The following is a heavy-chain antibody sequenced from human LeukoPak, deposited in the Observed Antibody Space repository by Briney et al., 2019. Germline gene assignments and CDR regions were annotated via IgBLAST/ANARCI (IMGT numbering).Heavy chain of an antibody. V-gene: IGHV4-59*01. CDR1: GGSINSYY. Sequence: SETLSLTCTVSGGSINSYYWSWIRQPPGKGLEWIGYIYYSGSTNYNPSLKSRVTISVDTSKNQFSLKLSSVTAADTAVYYCARAGLDFWSGYLIGYWGQGTLVTVSS. CDR2: IYYSGST. J-gene: IGHJ4*02. CDR3: ARAGLDFWSGYLIGY. D-gene: IGHD3-3*01.